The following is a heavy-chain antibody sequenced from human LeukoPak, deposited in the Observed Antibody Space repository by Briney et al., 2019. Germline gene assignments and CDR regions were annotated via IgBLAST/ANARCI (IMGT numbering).Heavy chain of an antibody. Sequence: GGSLRLSCAASGFTFNNYGMSWVRQAPGMGLEWVSSISGSGGSTFFADSVKGRFTISRDNSKNTLYLHMNSLRAEDAALYYCAKSGIGAAGINYFGYWGQGTLVTVSS. D-gene: IGHD6-13*01. CDR1: GFTFNNYG. V-gene: IGHV3-23*01. CDR3: AKSGIGAAGINYFGY. J-gene: IGHJ4*02. CDR2: ISGSGGST.